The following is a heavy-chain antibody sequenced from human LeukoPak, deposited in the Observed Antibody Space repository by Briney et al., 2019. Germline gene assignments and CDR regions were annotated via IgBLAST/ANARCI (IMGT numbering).Heavy chain of an antibody. CDR2: FDPEDGET. D-gene: IGHD4-17*01. Sequence: GASVKVSCXVSGYTLTELSMHWVRLAPGKGLEWMGGFDPEDGETIYAQKFQGRVTMTEDTSTDTAYMELSSLRSEDTAVYYCAKSPPLTTYGDYRDYWGQGTLVTVSS. CDR1: GYTLTELS. J-gene: IGHJ4*02. CDR3: AKSPPLTTYGDYRDY. V-gene: IGHV1-24*01.